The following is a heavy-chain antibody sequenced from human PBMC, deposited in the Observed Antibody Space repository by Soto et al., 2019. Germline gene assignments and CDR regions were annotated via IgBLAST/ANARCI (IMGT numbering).Heavy chain of an antibody. Sequence: GGSLRLSCAASGFTFSSYGMHWVRQAPGKGLEWVAVIWYDGSNKYYADSVKGRFTISRDNSKNTLYLQMNSLRAEDTAVYYCASGQQLVPFDYWGQGTPVTVSS. J-gene: IGHJ4*02. CDR3: ASGQQLVPFDY. CDR1: GFTFSSYG. D-gene: IGHD6-13*01. CDR2: IWYDGSNK. V-gene: IGHV3-33*01.